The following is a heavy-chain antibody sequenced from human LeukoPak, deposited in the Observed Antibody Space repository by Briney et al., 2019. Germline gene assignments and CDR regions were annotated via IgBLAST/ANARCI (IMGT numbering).Heavy chain of an antibody. D-gene: IGHD2-15*01. CDR1: GFTFSSYS. J-gene: IGHJ1*01. Sequence: GGSLRLSCAASGFTFSSYSMNWVRQAPGKGLEWVSYISSSSSTIYYADSVKGRFTISRDNAKNSLYLQMNSLRAEDTAVYYCARAFGLCSGGSCYRYFQHWGQGTLVTVSS. CDR2: ISSSSSTI. V-gene: IGHV3-48*01. CDR3: ARAFGLCSGGSCYRYFQH.